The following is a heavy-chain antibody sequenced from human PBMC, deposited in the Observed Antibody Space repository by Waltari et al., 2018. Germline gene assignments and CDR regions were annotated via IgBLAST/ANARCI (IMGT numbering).Heavy chain of an antibody. J-gene: IGHJ3*01. CDR3: ATYIGASIGTAAFDV. Sequence: QLQLQEAGPGLGKPSETLSLTCIVSGGSITSNRHYWAWSRQPPGQGLEWIGTMSYNGSTYSSPSLKRRVTVSRDTSKNHLSLKLGSVTAADTAVYYCATYIGASIGTAAFDVWGQGTMVTVSS. CDR1: GGSITSNRHY. CDR2: MSYNGST. V-gene: IGHV4-39*02. D-gene: IGHD5-12*01.